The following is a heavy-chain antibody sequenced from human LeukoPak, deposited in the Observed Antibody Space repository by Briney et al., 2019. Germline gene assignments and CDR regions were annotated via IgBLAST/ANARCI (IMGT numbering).Heavy chain of an antibody. Sequence: PGGSLRLSCAASGFTFSSYAMSWVRQAPAKGLEWVSSISTSGGSTYYADSAKGRFTIPRDNSKNTLLLQMNSLRAEDTAVYYCAKATTASPRNFDYWGQGTLVTVSS. J-gene: IGHJ4*02. CDR3: AKATTASPRNFDY. V-gene: IGHV3-23*01. CDR2: ISTSGGST. D-gene: IGHD2-21*02. CDR1: GFTFSSYA.